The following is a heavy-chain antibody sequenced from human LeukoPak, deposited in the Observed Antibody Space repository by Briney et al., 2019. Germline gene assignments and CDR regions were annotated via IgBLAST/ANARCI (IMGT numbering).Heavy chain of an antibody. Sequence: GESLKISCEGSGYTFYNHWIVWVRQMPGKGLEWMGIFYPADSDTTYSPSFRGQVTMSADKSINTAYLQWNSLKASDTAIYYCARKWEQLQGGMDVWGQGTRVTVSS. CDR2: FYPADSDT. CDR3: ARKWEQLQGGMDV. J-gene: IGHJ6*02. D-gene: IGHD1/OR15-1a*01. V-gene: IGHV5-51*01. CDR1: GYTFYNHW.